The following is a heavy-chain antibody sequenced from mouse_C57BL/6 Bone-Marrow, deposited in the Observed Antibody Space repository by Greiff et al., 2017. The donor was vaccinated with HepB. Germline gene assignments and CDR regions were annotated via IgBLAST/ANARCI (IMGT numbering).Heavy chain of an antibody. J-gene: IGHJ1*03. Sequence: QVQLKQPGAELVKPGASVKMSCKASGYTFTSYWITWVKQRPGQGLEWIGDIYPGSGSTNYNEKFKSKATLTVDTSSSTAYMQLSSLTSEDSAVYYCARWRITTVVEGYFDVWGTGTTVTVSS. D-gene: IGHD1-1*01. V-gene: IGHV1-55*01. CDR1: GYTFTSYW. CDR3: ARWRITTVVEGYFDV. CDR2: IYPGSGST.